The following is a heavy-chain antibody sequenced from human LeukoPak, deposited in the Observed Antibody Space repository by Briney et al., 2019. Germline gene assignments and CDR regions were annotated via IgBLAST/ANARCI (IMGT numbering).Heavy chain of an antibody. CDR3: ARVSYDSSGYGDWYFDP. V-gene: IGHV1-18*01. CDR1: GYTFTSYG. J-gene: IGHJ2*01. D-gene: IGHD3-22*01. Sequence: ASVKVSCKASGYTFTSYGISWVRQAPGQGLEWMGWISAYNGNTNYAQKLQGRVTMTTDTSTSTAYMELRSLRSDDTAVYYCARVSYDSSGYGDWYFDPWGRGTLVTVSS. CDR2: ISAYNGNT.